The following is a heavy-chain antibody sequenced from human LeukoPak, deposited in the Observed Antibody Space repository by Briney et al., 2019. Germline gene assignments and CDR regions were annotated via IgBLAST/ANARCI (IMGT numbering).Heavy chain of an antibody. V-gene: IGHV3-23*01. CDR2: ISGSGGST. Sequence: GGSLRLSCAASGFPFRDYWMSWVRQAPGKGLEWVSAISGSGGSTYYADSVKGRFTISRDNSKNTLYLQMNSLRAEDTAVYYCAKERGSYYDSSGYRDWGQGTLVTVSS. CDR3: AKERGSYYDSSGYRD. CDR1: GFPFRDYW. J-gene: IGHJ4*02. D-gene: IGHD3-22*01.